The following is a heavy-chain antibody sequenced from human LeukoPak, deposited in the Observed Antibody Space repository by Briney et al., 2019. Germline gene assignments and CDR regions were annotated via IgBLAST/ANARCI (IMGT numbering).Heavy chain of an antibody. D-gene: IGHD1-26*01. Sequence: ASVKVSCKASGYTFTEYYIHWVRQAPRLGLQWMGWINPNVDFTTYAQKFQGRVTMTSDASISTSYMELTGLTSDDTAVYYCARDRGAPSAPDYWGQGTLVSVSS. J-gene: IGHJ4*02. CDR2: INPNVDFT. V-gene: IGHV1-2*02. CDR3: ARDRGAPSAPDY. CDR1: GYTFTEYY.